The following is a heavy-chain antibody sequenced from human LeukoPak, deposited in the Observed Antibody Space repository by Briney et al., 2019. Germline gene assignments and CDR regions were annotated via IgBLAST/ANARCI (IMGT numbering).Heavy chain of an antibody. Sequence: SETLSLTCAVYGGSFSGYYWSWIRQPPGKGLEWIGEINHSGSTYYNPSLKSRVTISVDTSKNQFSLKLSSVTAADAAVYYCARPAVRTYYYYYMDVWGKGTTVTVSS. D-gene: IGHD3-10*01. CDR2: INHSGST. V-gene: IGHV4-34*01. CDR3: ARPAVRTYYYYYMDV. J-gene: IGHJ6*03. CDR1: GGSFSGYY.